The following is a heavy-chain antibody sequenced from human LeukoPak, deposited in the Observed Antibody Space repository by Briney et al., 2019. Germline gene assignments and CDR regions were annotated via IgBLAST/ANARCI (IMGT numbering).Heavy chain of an antibody. V-gene: IGHV4-39*07. CDR3: ARDLDSGSWTFFDY. D-gene: IGHD6-13*01. Sequence: SETLSLTCTVSGGSISSSSYYWGWIRQPPGKGLEWIGSIYYSGSTYYNPSLKSRVTISVDTSKNQFSLKLSSVTAADTAVYYCARDLDSGSWTFFDYWGQGTLVTVSS. J-gene: IGHJ4*02. CDR1: GGSISSSSYY. CDR2: IYYSGST.